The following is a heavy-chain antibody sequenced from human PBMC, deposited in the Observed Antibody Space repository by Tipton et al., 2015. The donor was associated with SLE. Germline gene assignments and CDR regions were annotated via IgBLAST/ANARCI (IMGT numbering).Heavy chain of an antibody. V-gene: IGHV3-23*03. Sequence: GSLRLSCAASGFTFSSYAMSWVRQAPGTGLEWVSVIYSGGSSTYYADSVKGRFTISRDNSKNTLYLQMNSLRAEDTAVYYSAGLPAAPPYDYYYMDVWGKGTTVTVSS. D-gene: IGHD2-2*01. CDR1: GFTFSSYA. J-gene: IGHJ6*03. CDR3: AGLPAAPPYDYYYMDV. CDR2: IYSGGSST.